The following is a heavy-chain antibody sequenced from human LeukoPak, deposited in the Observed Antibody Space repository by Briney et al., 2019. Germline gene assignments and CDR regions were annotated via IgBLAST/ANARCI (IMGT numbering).Heavy chain of an antibody. CDR3: ARSRIAAAEDYFDY. CDR2: ISWDGGST. D-gene: IGHD6-13*01. J-gene: IGHJ4*02. Sequence: GGSLRLSCAASGFTFDDYTMHWVRQAPGKGLEWVSLISWDGGSTYYADSVKGRFTISRDNSKNSLYLQMNSLRAEDTAVYYCARSRIAAAEDYFDYWGQGTLVTVSS. CDR1: GFTFDDYT. V-gene: IGHV3-43*01.